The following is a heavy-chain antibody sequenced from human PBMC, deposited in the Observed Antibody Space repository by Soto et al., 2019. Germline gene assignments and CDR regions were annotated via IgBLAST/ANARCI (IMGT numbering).Heavy chain of an antibody. CDR3: AAGYRFGELFFDY. J-gene: IGHJ4*02. CDR1: GFTFTSSA. V-gene: IGHV1-58*01. CDR2: IVVGSGNT. Sequence: KVSCKASGFTFTSSAVQWVRQARGQRLEWIGWIVVGSGNTNYAQKFQERVTITRDMSTSTAYMELSSLRSEDTAVYYCAAGYRFGELFFDYWGQGTLVTVSS. D-gene: IGHD3-10*01.